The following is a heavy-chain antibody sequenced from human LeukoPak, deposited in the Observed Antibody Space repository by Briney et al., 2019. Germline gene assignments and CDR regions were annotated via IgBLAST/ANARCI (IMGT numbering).Heavy chain of an antibody. V-gene: IGHV1-8*01. Sequence: ASVTVSRKSTGYTFTSYDINWVRQATGQGREWMGWMNPNSGNKGYARKYKGRVTMTRNTSISTAYMELISLRSEDTAVYYCASRSPHTNYDILTGSFPPDAFDIWGQGTMVTVSS. J-gene: IGHJ3*02. CDR2: MNPNSGNK. CDR1: GYTFTSYD. CDR3: ASRSPHTNYDILTGSFPPDAFDI. D-gene: IGHD3-9*01.